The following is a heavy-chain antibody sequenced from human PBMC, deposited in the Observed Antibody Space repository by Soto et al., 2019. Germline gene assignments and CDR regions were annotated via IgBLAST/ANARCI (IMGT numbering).Heavy chain of an antibody. CDR1: GYTFTSCA. CDR3: ATPTIRVPHYYDYYGMDV. CDR2: INAGNGNT. V-gene: IGHV1-3*01. D-gene: IGHD1-1*01. J-gene: IGHJ6*01. Sequence: ASVKVSCKASGYTFTSCAMHWVREAPGQRLEWMGWINAGNGNTNYSQKFQGRVTITRDKSTSTAYMELSSLRSEDTAVYYCATPTIRVPHYYDYYGMDVWGQGTTVTVSP.